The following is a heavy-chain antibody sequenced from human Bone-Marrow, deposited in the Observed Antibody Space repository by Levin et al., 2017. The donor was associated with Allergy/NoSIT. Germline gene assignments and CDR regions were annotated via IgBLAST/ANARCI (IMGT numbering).Heavy chain of an antibody. D-gene: IGHD4-17*01. CDR3: EKEDYGDYVLDS. V-gene: IGHV3-11*04. Sequence: LSLTCAASGFTFSDYYMTWIRQAPGKGLEWVSYISSSDTTKYYVDSVKGRFTISRDNSKNTLFLQMNSLRAEDTAVYYCEKEDYGDYVLDSWGQGTLLTV. CDR2: ISSSDTTK. CDR1: GFTFSDYY. J-gene: IGHJ4*02.